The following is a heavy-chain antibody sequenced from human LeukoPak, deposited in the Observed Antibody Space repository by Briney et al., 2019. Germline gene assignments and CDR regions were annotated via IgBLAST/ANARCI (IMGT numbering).Heavy chain of an antibody. Sequence: GGSLRLSCEASGITISDAWMSWVRQAPGKGLEWVGRIKSKSAGGTTDHAAPVKGRFTISRDDSKNTLYLQMNSLTIGDTAVYYCVTPPDWGQGTLVTVSS. V-gene: IGHV3-15*01. D-gene: IGHD5-18*01. CDR1: GITISDAW. CDR2: IKSKSAGGTT. CDR3: VTPPD. J-gene: IGHJ4*02.